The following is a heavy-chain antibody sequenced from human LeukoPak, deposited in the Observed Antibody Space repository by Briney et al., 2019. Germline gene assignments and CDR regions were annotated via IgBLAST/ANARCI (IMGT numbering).Heavy chain of an antibody. J-gene: IGHJ4*02. Sequence: PSETLSLTCAVYGGYFSGYYWSWIRQPPGKGLEWIGEINHSGSTNYNPSLKSRVTISVDTSKNKSSLKLSSVTAADTAVYYCARGPADVDIVATKGADYWGQGTLVTVSS. D-gene: IGHD5-12*01. CDR3: ARGPADVDIVATKGADY. CDR2: INHSGST. CDR1: GGYFSGYY. V-gene: IGHV4-34*01.